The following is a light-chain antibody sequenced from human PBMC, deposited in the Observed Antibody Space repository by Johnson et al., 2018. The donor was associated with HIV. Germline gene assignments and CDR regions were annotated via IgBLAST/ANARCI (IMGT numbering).Light chain of an antibody. CDR2: DNN. CDR3: GTWDSSLRCGF. CDR1: SSNIGNNY. V-gene: IGLV1-51*01. Sequence: HSVLTQPPSVSAAAGQKVTISCSGSSSNIGNNYVSWYQQLPGRAPKLLIYDNNKRPSGIPDRFSGSKSGTSATLGITGLQTGDEADYYCGTWDSSLRCGFFGTGTKVTVL. J-gene: IGLJ1*01.